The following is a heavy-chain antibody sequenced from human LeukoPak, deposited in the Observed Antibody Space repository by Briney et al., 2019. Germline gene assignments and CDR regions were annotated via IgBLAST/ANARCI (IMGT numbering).Heavy chain of an antibody. CDR2: ISGSGGST. Sequence: GGSLRLSCAASGFTFSSYAMSWVRQAPGKGLEWVSAISGSGGSTYYADSVKGRFTISRDISKSTLYLQMNSLRAEDTAVYYCAKDQMTTVTAGWYFDLWGRGTLVTVSS. D-gene: IGHD4-17*01. V-gene: IGHV3-23*01. CDR3: AKDQMTTVTAGWYFDL. J-gene: IGHJ2*01. CDR1: GFTFSSYA.